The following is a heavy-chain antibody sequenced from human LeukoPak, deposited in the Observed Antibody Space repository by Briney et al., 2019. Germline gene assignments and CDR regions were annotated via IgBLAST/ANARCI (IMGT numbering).Heavy chain of an antibody. CDR3: TTDLPYYSNYYFDY. V-gene: IGHV3-15*01. J-gene: IGHJ4*02. CDR2: IKSKTDGGTT. Sequence: KPGGSLRLSCAASGFTFSNAWMSWVRQAPGKGLEWVGRIKSKTDGGTTDYAAPVKGRFTISRDDSKNTLYLQMNSLKTEDTAVYYCTTDLPYYSNYYFDYRGQGTLVTVSS. D-gene: IGHD4-11*01. CDR1: GFTFSNAW.